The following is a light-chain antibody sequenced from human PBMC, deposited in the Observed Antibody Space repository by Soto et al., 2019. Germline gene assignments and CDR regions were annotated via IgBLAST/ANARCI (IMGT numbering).Light chain of an antibody. V-gene: IGLV1-40*01. CDR2: SNT. CDR1: NSNIGAGFG. CDR3: QSFDINVLALI. J-gene: IGLJ2*01. Sequence: QPVLTQPPSVSGAPGQRVTISCTGSNSNIGAGFGVQWYQQFPRTAPRLLIYSNTNRPSGVPDRFSASKSGTSAFLAITGLRAEDEADYYCQSFDINVLALIFGVGTKLTVL.